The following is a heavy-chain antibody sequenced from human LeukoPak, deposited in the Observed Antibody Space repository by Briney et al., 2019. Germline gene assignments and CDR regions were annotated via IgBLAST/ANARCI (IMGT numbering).Heavy chain of an antibody. CDR2: ARNKANSHTT. CDR1: GFTFSDYY. CDR3: AREAAAAGTNWFDP. V-gene: IGHV3-72*01. D-gene: IGHD6-13*01. Sequence: GGSLRLSCVASGFTFSDYYMDWVRQAPGKGLEWVGRARNKANSHTTEYAASVKGRFIISRDDSKSSLYLQMNSLKTEDTAVYYCAREAAAAGTNWFDPWGQGTLVTVSS. J-gene: IGHJ5*02.